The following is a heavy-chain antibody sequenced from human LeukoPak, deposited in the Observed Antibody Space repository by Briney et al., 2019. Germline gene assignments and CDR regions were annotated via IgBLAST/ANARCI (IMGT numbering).Heavy chain of an antibody. D-gene: IGHD3-10*01. V-gene: IGHV4-39*01. CDR2: IYYSGST. J-gene: IGHJ6*03. Sequence: PSETLSLTCTVSGGSISSSSYYWGWLPQPPGTGLEWIGSIYYSGSTFYNPSLQSPVTISADTTKNQLSLKLSSFPATAPALFSRAKTQTRVVWDKGPTVTVSS. CDR3: AKTQTRVV. CDR1: GGSISSSSYY.